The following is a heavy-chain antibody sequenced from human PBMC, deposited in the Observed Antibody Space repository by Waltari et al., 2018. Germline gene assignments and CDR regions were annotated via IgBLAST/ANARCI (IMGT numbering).Heavy chain of an antibody. V-gene: IGHV5-51*01. CDR1: GYIFTTTW. Sequence: EVQLVQSGAEVKKPGESLRISCKGSGYIFTTTWIGWVRQMPGKRLEWMGIIYPGDFETRYSPSCQGQVTISDDEFIRNAQLQRGRLKASDAALYVCKRCGASKWSIQLDSSGQGTMVTASS. D-gene: IGHD2-8*01. CDR2: IYPGDFET. J-gene: IGHJ4*02. CDR3: KRCGASKWSIQLDS.